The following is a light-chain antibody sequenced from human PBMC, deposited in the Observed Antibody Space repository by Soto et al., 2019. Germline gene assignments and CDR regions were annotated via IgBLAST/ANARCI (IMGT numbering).Light chain of an antibody. Sequence: QSALTQPPSVSGSPGQSVTISCTGTTSDIDNYDSVSWYQQAPGTAPKLIIYDVNSRPSGAPDRFSGSTSGNTASLTISRLQAEDETDYFCSLYTSNGSLIFGPGTKLTVL. J-gene: IGLJ1*01. CDR2: DVN. CDR3: SLYTSNGSLI. V-gene: IGLV2-18*01. CDR1: TSDIDNYDS.